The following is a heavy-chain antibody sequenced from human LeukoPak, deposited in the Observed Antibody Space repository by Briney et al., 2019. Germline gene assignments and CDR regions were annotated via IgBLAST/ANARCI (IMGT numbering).Heavy chain of an antibody. V-gene: IGHV3-21*01. Sequence: GGSLRLSCAASGFTFNNYAMNWVRQTPGKGLEWVSSISSSNSFIYYADSVKGRFTISRDNAKHSLYLQMNSLRAEDTAVYYCARVASGYDSWCFDLWGRGTLVTVSS. D-gene: IGHD5-12*01. CDR2: ISSSNSFI. CDR1: GFTFNNYA. CDR3: ARVASGYDSWCFDL. J-gene: IGHJ2*01.